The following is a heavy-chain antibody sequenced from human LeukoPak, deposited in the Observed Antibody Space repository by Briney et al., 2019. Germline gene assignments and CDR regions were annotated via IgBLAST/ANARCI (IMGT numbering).Heavy chain of an antibody. D-gene: IGHD2-2*01. CDR3: AAGGLRYHIHSLSARGDY. V-gene: IGHV3-NL1*01. CDR1: GFTFSSYG. CDR2: IYSGGST. J-gene: IGHJ4*02. Sequence: SGGSLRLSCAASGFTFSSYGMHWVRQAPGKGLEWVSVIYSGGSTYYADSVKGRFTISRDNAKNSLYLQMNSLRAEDTAVYYCAAGGLRYHIHSLSARGDYWGQGTLVTVSS.